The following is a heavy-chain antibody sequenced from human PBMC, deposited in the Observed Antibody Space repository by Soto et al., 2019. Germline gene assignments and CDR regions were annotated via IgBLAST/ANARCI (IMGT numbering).Heavy chain of an antibody. D-gene: IGHD3-22*01. Sequence: QVQLVESGGGVVQPGRSLRLSCAASGFTFSNYGFHWVRQAPGKGLEWVALLWYDGSKTYYADSVKGQFTISRDNSKSTLYLQMNSLRAEDTAVYFCARDLGVTNYYFDYWGQGTLVTVSS. V-gene: IGHV3-33*01. CDR1: GFTFSNYG. CDR2: LWYDGSKT. J-gene: IGHJ4*02. CDR3: ARDLGVTNYYFDY.